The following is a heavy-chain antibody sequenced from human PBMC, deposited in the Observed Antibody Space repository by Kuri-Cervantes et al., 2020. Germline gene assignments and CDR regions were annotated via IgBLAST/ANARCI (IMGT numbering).Heavy chain of an antibody. D-gene: IGHD3-16*01. CDR2: TYYRSKWFN. CDR3: ARKLWNAFDI. J-gene: IGHJ3*02. V-gene: IGHV6-1*01. Sequence: SDTLSLTCDISGDSVSSNSAAWNWIRQSPSRGLEWLGRTYYRSKWFNNYAVSVKSRITINPDTSKNQFSLQLNSVTPEDTGVYYCARKLWNAFDIWGQGTMVTVSS. CDR1: GDSVSSNSAA.